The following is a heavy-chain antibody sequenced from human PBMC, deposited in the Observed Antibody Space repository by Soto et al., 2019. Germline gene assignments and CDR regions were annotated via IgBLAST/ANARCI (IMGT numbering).Heavy chain of an antibody. CDR1: GFTFSSYW. D-gene: IGHD6-19*01. J-gene: IGHJ4*02. CDR2: INSDGSSA. Sequence: GGSLRLSCAASGFTFSSYWMHWVRQAPGKGLVWVSRINSDGSSAVYADSVKGRFTISRDNAKNKLYLQMNILRTEDTAMYYCARDPAPIGWYDYWGQGSLVTVPS. CDR3: ARDPAPIGWYDY. V-gene: IGHV3-74*01.